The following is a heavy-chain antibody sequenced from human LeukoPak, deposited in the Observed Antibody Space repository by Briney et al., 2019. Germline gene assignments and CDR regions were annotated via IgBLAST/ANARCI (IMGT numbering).Heavy chain of an antibody. CDR2: IYPGDSDT. Sequence: GESLKISCKASGYSFTSYWIGWVRQMSGKGLEWMGIIYPGDSDTRYSPSFQGQVTISADKSISTAYLQWSSLKASDTAMYYCARLPLGYCSGGSCYKFAFDIWGQGTMVTVSS. J-gene: IGHJ3*02. D-gene: IGHD2-15*01. CDR1: GYSFTSYW. V-gene: IGHV5-51*01. CDR3: ARLPLGYCSGGSCYKFAFDI.